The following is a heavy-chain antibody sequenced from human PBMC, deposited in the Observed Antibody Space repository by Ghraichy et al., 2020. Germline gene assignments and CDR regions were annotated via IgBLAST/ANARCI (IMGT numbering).Heavy chain of an antibody. V-gene: IGHV4-59*01. CDR1: GGSISSYY. J-gene: IGHJ4*02. CDR3: ARERARTFDY. Sequence: SETLSLTCTVSGGSISSYYWSWIRQPPGKGLEWIGYIYYSGSTNYNPSLKSRVTISVDTSKNQFSLKLSSVTAADTAVYYCARERARTFDYWGQGTLVTVSS. CDR2: IYYSGST.